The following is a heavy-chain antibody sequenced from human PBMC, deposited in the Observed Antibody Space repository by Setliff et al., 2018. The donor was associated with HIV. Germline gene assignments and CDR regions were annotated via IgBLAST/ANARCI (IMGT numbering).Heavy chain of an antibody. V-gene: IGHV4-39*02. D-gene: IGHD6-19*01. CDR3: ARDGGSSGWYFVLGYSDY. Sequence: SETLSLTCTVSGGSTDSGSYYWAWIRQPPGKGLEWIGSMYYTGSTYYNPSLKSRVTISIDTSKNQFSLKLNSVTAADTAMYYCARDGGSSGWYFVLGYSDYWGQGTQVTVSS. CDR2: MYYTGST. CDR1: GGSTDSGSYY. J-gene: IGHJ4*02.